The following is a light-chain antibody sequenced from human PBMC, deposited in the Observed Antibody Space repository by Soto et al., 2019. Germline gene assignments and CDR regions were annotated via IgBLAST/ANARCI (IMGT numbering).Light chain of an antibody. Sequence: IVLTQSPGTLSLSPWERATLSCRASQSFNSIYLAWYQQKPGQAPRLLIYGASSRATGIPARFSGSGSGTEFTLTISSLQSEDFAVYYCQQYNNWPLTFGQGTKVDIK. V-gene: IGKV3D-15*01. J-gene: IGKJ1*01. CDR2: GAS. CDR3: QQYNNWPLT. CDR1: QSFNSIY.